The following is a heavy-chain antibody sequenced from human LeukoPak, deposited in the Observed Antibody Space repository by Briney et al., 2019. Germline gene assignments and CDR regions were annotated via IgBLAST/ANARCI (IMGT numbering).Heavy chain of an antibody. CDR1: GYSFTSYW. Sequence: GESLKISCMGSGYSFTSYWIGWVRQMPGKGLEWMGIIYPGDSDTRYSPSFQGQVTISADKSISTAYLQWSSLKASDTAMYYCARGGYSSGWYLGAFDIWGQGTMVTVSS. CDR2: IYPGDSDT. J-gene: IGHJ3*02. CDR3: ARGGYSSGWYLGAFDI. D-gene: IGHD6-19*01. V-gene: IGHV5-51*01.